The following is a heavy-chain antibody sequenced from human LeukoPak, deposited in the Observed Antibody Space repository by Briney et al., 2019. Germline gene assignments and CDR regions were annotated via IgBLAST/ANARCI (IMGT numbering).Heavy chain of an antibody. CDR1: GYTFTSYD. Sequence: ASVKVSCKASGYTFTSYDINWVRQATGQGLEWMGWMNPNSGNTGYAQKFQGRVTMTRNTSKSTAYMELSSLRSEDTAVYYCARMLREQWAAAGFDYWGQGTLVTVSS. D-gene: IGHD6-13*01. CDR3: ARMLREQWAAAGFDY. V-gene: IGHV1-8*01. CDR2: MNPNSGNT. J-gene: IGHJ4*02.